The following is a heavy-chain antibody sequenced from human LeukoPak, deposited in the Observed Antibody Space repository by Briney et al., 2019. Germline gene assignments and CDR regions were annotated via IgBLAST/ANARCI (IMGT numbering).Heavy chain of an antibody. CDR1: GGSISSYY. CDR2: IYYSGST. Sequence: SETLFLTCTVSGGSISSYYWSWIRQPPGKGLEWIGYIYYSGSTNYNPSLKSRVTISVDTSKNQFSLKLSSVTAADTAVYYCARHTGVAGYYYYGMDVWGQGTTVTVSS. V-gene: IGHV4-59*08. CDR3: ARHTGVAGYYYYGMDV. D-gene: IGHD6-19*01. J-gene: IGHJ6*02.